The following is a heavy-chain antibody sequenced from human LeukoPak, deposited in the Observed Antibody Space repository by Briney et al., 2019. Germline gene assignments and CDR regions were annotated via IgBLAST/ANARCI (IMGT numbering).Heavy chain of an antibody. J-gene: IGHJ3*02. Sequence: SVKVSCKASGGTFSSNTISWVRQAPGQGLDWMGRIIPYLGVANYAQKFQGRVTITADKSTSTAYMEVSSLRSEDTAVYYCAGPSPRNSDVFDIWGQGTMVTVSS. CDR1: GGTFSSNT. V-gene: IGHV1-69*02. D-gene: IGHD1-14*01. CDR3: AGPSPRNSDVFDI. CDR2: IIPYLGVA.